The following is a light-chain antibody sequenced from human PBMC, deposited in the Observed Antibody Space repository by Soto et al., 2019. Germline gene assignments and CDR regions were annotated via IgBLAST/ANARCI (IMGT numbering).Light chain of an antibody. CDR2: AAS. CDR3: QQLNSYPRT. Sequence: IQLTQSPSSLSASVGDRVTITCRASQGIDSYLAWYQQRPGKVPQLLIYAASTLQSGVPSRFSGSGSGTEFTLTISSLQPEDFATYYCQQLNSYPRTFGQGTKVDIK. CDR1: QGIDSY. J-gene: IGKJ1*01. V-gene: IGKV1-9*01.